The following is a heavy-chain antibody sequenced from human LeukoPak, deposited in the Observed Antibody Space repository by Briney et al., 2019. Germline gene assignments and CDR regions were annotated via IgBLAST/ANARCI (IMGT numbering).Heavy chain of an antibody. CDR1: GVSFGDYA. V-gene: IGHV3-49*01. CDR3: TRPFDYGDYLPFDY. Sequence: GGSLRLSRTAPGVSFGDYALSWFRQAPGKGLEWVGFIRSKAYGGTTEYAASVKGRFTISTDGSKSIAYLQMNSLKTEDTAVYYCTRPFDYGDYLPFDYWGQGTLVTLSS. J-gene: IGHJ4*02. D-gene: IGHD4-17*01. CDR2: IRSKAYGGTT.